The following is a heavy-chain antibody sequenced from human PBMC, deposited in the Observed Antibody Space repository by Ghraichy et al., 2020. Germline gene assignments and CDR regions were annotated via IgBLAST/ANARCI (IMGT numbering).Heavy chain of an antibody. J-gene: IGHJ6*02. Sequence: GSLRLSCVGSEFTFSSYSMNWVRQAPGKGLEWVSYITSSSRFISYADSVKGRFTVSRDNGQNSLYLQMKSLRDEDTAVYYCARGSTVVRYYYYDGMDVWGQGTSVTVSS. CDR2: ITSSSRFI. D-gene: IGHD4-23*01. CDR3: ARGSTVVRYYYYDGMDV. CDR1: EFTFSSYS. V-gene: IGHV3-48*02.